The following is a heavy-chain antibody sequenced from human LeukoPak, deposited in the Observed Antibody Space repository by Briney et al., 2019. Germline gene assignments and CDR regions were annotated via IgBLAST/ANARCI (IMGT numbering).Heavy chain of an antibody. D-gene: IGHD6-13*01. CDR3: VRGLAAAGTSYFDY. CDR1: GGSINSYY. CDR2: IYYSGST. V-gene: IGHV4-59*01. Sequence: SETLSLTCTVSGGSINSYYWSWIRQPPGKGLEWIGYIYYSGSTNYSPSLKGRVTISVDTSKNRFSLKLSSVTAADTAVYYCVRGLAAAGTSYFDYWGQGTLVTVSS. J-gene: IGHJ4*02.